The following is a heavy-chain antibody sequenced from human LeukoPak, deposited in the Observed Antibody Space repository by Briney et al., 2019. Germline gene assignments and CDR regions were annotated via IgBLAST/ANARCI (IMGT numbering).Heavy chain of an antibody. D-gene: IGHD2-21*02. J-gene: IGHJ5*01. Sequence: ASVKVSCKASGYTFTSYDINWVRQATGQGLEWMGWMNPNSGNTGYAQKFQGRVTMTRNTSISTAYMELSSLRSEDTAVYYCARLPHCGSDCYPNWFDSWGQGTLVTVSS. CDR2: MNPNSGNT. CDR1: GYTFTSYD. V-gene: IGHV1-8*01. CDR3: ARLPHCGSDCYPNWFDS.